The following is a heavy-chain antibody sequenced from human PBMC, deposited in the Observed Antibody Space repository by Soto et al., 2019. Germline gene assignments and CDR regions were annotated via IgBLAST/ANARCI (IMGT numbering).Heavy chain of an antibody. D-gene: IGHD1-1*01. J-gene: IGHJ6*02. CDR1: GFTFTLYG. CDR3: VRDTYNTDV. CDR2: IWYDGSSE. Sequence: QVQLVESGGGVVQPGRSLRLSCETSGFTFTLYGIHWVRQAPGKGLEWLAVIWYDGSSEYYTDSVRGRFTISRDNRKNTVYLQMNSLRVEDTGVYYCVRDTYNTDVGGQGTTVTVSS. V-gene: IGHV3-33*01.